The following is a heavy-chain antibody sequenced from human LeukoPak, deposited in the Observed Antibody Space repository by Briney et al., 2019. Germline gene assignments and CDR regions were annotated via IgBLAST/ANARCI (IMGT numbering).Heavy chain of an antibody. D-gene: IGHD6-25*01. J-gene: IGHJ5*02. CDR2: INTSGST. CDR3: AREGGDPRWLDP. CDR1: GGSISSYY. V-gene: IGHV4-4*07. Sequence: PSETLSLTCTVSGGSISSYYWTWIRQSAGMGLEWIGRINTSGSTNYIPSLRSRVTMSVNTSKNQFSLNLTSVTAADTAVYSCAREGGDPRWLDPWGQGTLVTVSS.